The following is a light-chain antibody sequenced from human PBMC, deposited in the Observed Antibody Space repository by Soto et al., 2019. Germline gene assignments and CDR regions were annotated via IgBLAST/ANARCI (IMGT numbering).Light chain of an antibody. CDR1: SVHSSYA. Sequence: QPVLTQSPSASASLGASVKLTCTLSSVHSSYAIAWHQQQPEKGPRYLMKLNNDGSHSKGDGIPDRFSGSSSGAERYLTISSLQSEDEADYYCQTWGTGPFVFGTGTKLTVL. CDR3: QTWGTGPFV. V-gene: IGLV4-69*01. J-gene: IGLJ1*01. CDR2: LNNDGSH.